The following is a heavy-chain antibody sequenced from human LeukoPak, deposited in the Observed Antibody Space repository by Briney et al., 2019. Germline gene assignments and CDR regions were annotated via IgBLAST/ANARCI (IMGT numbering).Heavy chain of an antibody. D-gene: IGHD3-3*01. V-gene: IGHV3-21*01. CDR2: ISSSSSYI. CDR1: GFTFSSYS. J-gene: IGHJ4*02. CDR3: ARDLSLGVVPDHFDY. Sequence: PGGSLRLSCAASGFTFSSYSMNWVRQAPGKGLEWVSSISSSSSYIYYADSVKGRFTISRDNTKNSLYLQMNSLRAEDTAVYYCARDLSLGVVPDHFDYWGQGTLVTVSS.